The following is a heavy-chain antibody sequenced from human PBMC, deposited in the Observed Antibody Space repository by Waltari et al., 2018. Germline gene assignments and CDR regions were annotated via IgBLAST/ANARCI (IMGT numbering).Heavy chain of an antibody. V-gene: IGHV3-23*03. J-gene: IGHJ4*02. Sequence: EVQLLESGGGLVQPGGSLRLSCAASGFTFSSYAMSWVRQAPGKGLEWVSVIYSGGSSTYYADSGKGRFTISRDNSKNTLYLQMNSLRAEDTAVYYCAKAWSSLVSPTTPFDYWGQGTLVTVSS. CDR3: AKAWSSLVSPTTPFDY. CDR2: IYSGGSST. CDR1: GFTFSSYA. D-gene: IGHD2-21*01.